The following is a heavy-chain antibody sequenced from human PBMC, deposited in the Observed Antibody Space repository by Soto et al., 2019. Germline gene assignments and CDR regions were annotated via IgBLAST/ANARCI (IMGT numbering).Heavy chain of an antibody. D-gene: IGHD5-12*01. CDR1: GDTFNDYY. J-gene: IGHJ6*03. Sequence: QVQLVQSGAEVKRPGASVTVSCRSSGDTFNDYYIHWVRQAPGQGLEWMGWINPNGGVTKYAQKFQGWVSMTRDTSIRTVYMQLSRLRSDATAVYYCAGESGGATATLDYYYFYMDVWGTGTTVTVSS. CDR2: INPNGGVT. CDR3: AGESGGATATLDYYYFYMDV. V-gene: IGHV1-2*04.